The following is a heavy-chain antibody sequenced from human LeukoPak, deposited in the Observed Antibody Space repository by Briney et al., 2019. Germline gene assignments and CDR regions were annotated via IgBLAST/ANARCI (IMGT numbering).Heavy chain of an antibody. CDR2: ISAYNGHT. V-gene: IGHV1-18*01. Sequence: AASVKVSCKTSGYIFTSYGISWVRQAPGQGLEWMGWISAYNGHTNYAQKFQGRVTMTRNTSISTAYMELSSLRSEDTAVYYCARAGSSLYYYDSSGYYPLGYWGQGTLVTVSS. CDR3: ARAGSSLYYYDSSGYYPLGY. D-gene: IGHD3-22*01. J-gene: IGHJ4*02. CDR1: GYIFTSYG.